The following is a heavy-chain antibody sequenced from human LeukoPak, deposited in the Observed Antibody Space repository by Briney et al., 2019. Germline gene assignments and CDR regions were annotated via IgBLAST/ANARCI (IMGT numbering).Heavy chain of an antibody. J-gene: IGHJ3*02. CDR2: VYHVGTT. Sequence: PSETLSLTCTVSGGSISSYYWSWIRQPPGPGLEWIGVYHVGTTDYNPSLKSRVTISVDRSKNQMSLKLSSVTAADTAVYYCARCLGFRIGSSWYPDAFDIWGQGTMVTVSS. CDR1: GGSISSYY. CDR3: ARCLGFRIGSSWYPDAFDI. V-gene: IGHV4-59*08. D-gene: IGHD6-13*01.